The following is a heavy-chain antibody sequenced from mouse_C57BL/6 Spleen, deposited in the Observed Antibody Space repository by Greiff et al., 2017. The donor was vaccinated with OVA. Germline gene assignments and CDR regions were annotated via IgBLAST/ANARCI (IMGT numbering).Heavy chain of an antibody. CDR2: IDPSDSYT. J-gene: IGHJ4*01. CDR1: GYTFTSYW. V-gene: IGHV1-69*01. D-gene: IGHD4-1*01. CDR3: ATGKDAMDY. Sequence: QVQLQQPGAELVMPGASVKLSCKASGYTFTSYWMHWVKQRPGQGLEWIGEIDPSDSYTNYTQKFKGKSTLTVDKSSSTAYMQLSSLTSEDAAVYYCATGKDAMDYWGQGTSVTVAS.